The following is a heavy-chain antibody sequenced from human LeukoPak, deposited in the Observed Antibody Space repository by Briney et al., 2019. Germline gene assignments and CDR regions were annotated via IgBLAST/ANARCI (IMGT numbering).Heavy chain of an antibody. D-gene: IGHD5-18*01. Sequence: TSETLSLTCTVSGGSISTYHWNWIRQPPGKGLEWIGETYFSGRSNYNYSPSLKSRVTISVDTSNNQFSLEMTSVTAADTAVYYCARDRQHSYGSVLDPWGRGTLVTVSS. CDR2: TYFSGRS. J-gene: IGHJ5*02. CDR1: GGSISTYH. CDR3: ARDRQHSYGSVLDP. V-gene: IGHV4-59*01.